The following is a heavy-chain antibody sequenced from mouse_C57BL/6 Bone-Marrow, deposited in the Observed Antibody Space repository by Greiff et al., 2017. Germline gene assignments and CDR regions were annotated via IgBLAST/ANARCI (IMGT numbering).Heavy chain of an antibody. CDR3: ARGGLLCFDY. CDR1: GYTFTSYW. CDR2: IDPSDSNT. J-gene: IGHJ2*01. V-gene: IGHV1-69*01. Sequence: QVQLQQPGAELVMPGASVKLSCKASGYTFTSYWMHWVKQRPGQGLEWIGEIDPSDSNTNYNQKFKGKSTLNVDKSSSTAYMQLSSLTSEDSAVYYCARGGLLCFDYWGQGTTLTVSS. D-gene: IGHD1-1*01.